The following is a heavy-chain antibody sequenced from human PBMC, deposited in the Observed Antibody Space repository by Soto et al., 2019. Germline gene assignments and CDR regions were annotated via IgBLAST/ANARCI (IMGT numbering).Heavy chain of an antibody. D-gene: IGHD2-15*01. Sequence: ETLSLTCTVSGGSISSSSYYWGWIRQPPGKGLEWIGSIYYSGSTYYNPSLKSRVTISVDTSKNQFSLKLSSVTAADTAVYYCARYLLGYCSGGSCYLETYNWFDPWGQGTLVTVSS. J-gene: IGHJ5*02. CDR1: GGSISSSSYY. V-gene: IGHV4-39*01. CDR3: ARYLLGYCSGGSCYLETYNWFDP. CDR2: IYYSGST.